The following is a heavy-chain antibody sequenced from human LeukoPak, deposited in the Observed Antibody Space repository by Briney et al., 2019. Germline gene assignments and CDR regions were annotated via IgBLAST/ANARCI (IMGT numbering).Heavy chain of an antibody. CDR2: ISAYNGNT. V-gene: IGHV1-18*01. J-gene: IGHJ4*02. CDR1: GYTFTSYG. Sequence: ASVKVSCKASGYTFTSYGISWVRQAPGQGLEWMGWISAYNGNTNYAQKLQGRVTMTTDTSTSTAYMELRSLRSDDTAVYYCARDQPYPGIAVAGTPDYFDYWGQGTLVTVSS. D-gene: IGHD6-19*01. CDR3: ARDQPYPGIAVAGTPDYFDY.